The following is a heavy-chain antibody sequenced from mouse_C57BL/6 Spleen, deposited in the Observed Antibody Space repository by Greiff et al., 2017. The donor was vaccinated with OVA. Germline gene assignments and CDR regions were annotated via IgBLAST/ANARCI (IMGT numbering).Heavy chain of an antibody. D-gene: IGHD2-4*01. CDR2: IDPSDSYT. J-gene: IGHJ4*01. Sequence: VQLQQPGAELVRPGTSVKLSCKASGYTFTSYWMHWVKQRPGQGLEWIGVIDPSDSYTNYNQKFKGKATLTVDTSSSTAYMQLSSLTSEDSAVYYCARSLGLRPPGAMDYWGQGTSVTVSS. CDR3: ARSLGLRPPGAMDY. CDR1: GYTFTSYW. V-gene: IGHV1-59*01.